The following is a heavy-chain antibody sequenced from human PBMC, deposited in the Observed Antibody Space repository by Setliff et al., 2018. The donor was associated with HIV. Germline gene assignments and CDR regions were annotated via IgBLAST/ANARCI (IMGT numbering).Heavy chain of an antibody. CDR3: AKKGFCSGGHCHTDWYFYMDV. Sequence: PSEALSLSCAASGFTFSNFAMGWVRQAPGKGLEWVSNIYSDGSRTHYADSVKGRFTISRDNSKNTLNLQMNSLSADDTAVYYCAKKGFCSGGHCHTDWYFYMDVWGKGTTVTVSS. CDR2: IYSDGSRT. V-gene: IGHV3-23*03. D-gene: IGHD2-15*01. J-gene: IGHJ6*03. CDR1: GFTFSNFA.